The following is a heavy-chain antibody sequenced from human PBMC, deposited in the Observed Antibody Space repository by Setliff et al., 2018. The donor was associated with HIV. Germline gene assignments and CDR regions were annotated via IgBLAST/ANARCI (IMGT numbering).Heavy chain of an antibody. CDR2: IYSDGST. J-gene: IGHJ4*02. V-gene: IGHV4-4*07. CDR1: GGSIRDYY. Sequence: SETLSLTCRVSGGSIRDYYWNWIRQPAGKGLEWIGRIYSDGSTNYNPSLKSRVTMSVDTSKNQFSLKLSSVTAADTAVYYCARYVSDWYIPWYFDYWGQGALVTVSS. D-gene: IGHD6-19*01. CDR3: ARYVSDWYIPWYFDY.